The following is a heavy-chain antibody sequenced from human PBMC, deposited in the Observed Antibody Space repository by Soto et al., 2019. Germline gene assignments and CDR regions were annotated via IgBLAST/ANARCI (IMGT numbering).Heavy chain of an antibody. CDR3: AKGSVVVAAKFDS. Sequence: GSLRLSGAASVFPFNNYAMSWVRQAPGKGLEWVSAISSSGYSTYYADSVKGRFTISRDNSKNTVYLQMNNLRAEDTAVYYCAKGSVVVAAKFDSWGQGTLVTVSS. D-gene: IGHD2-21*02. V-gene: IGHV3-23*01. CDR1: VFPFNNYA. CDR2: ISSSGYST. J-gene: IGHJ4*02.